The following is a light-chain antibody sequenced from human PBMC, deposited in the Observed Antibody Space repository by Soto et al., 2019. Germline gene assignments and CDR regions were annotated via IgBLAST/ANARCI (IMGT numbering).Light chain of an antibody. J-gene: IGKJ2*01. CDR1: QSISTW. V-gene: IGKV1-5*01. CDR3: QQYNDYSYT. Sequence: DIQMTQSPSTLSASIGDRVTITCRASQSISTWSAWYQQKPGKAPNLLIYDASSLESGVPSRFSGSGSGTEFTLTISSLQPDDFATYYCQQYNDYSYTFGQGTKVDIK. CDR2: DAS.